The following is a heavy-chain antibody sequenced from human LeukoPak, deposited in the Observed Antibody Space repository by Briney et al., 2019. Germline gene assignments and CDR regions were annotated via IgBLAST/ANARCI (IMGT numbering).Heavy chain of an antibody. Sequence: GGSLRLSCAASGLTLSNVWMSWVRQPPGKGLEWVGRIRSKTDGGTTDYPAPVKGRFTISRDDSKNTLYLQMDSLKTEDTAVYYCTTGHYWGQGTLVTVSS. CDR3: TTGHY. CDR2: IRSKTDGGTT. CDR1: GLTLSNVW. J-gene: IGHJ4*02. V-gene: IGHV3-15*01.